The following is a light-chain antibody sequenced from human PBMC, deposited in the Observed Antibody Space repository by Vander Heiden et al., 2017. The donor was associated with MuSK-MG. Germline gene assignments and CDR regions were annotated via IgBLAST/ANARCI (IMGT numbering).Light chain of an antibody. CDR3: SSYRTTSSRV. CDR1: SGDIGCFTY. Sequence: QSALTQLASVPRSPGQSITTSCTVTSGDIGCFTYVSWYQQHPGKAPRLLIFNVSRRPSGVATRFSGSQSGNTASLTISGLQAEDEADYHCSSYRTTSSRVFGTGTKVTVL. CDR2: NVS. V-gene: IGLV2-14*03. J-gene: IGLJ1*01.